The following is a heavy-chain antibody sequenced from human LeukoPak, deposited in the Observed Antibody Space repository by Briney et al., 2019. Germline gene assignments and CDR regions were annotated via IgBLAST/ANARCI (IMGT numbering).Heavy chain of an antibody. D-gene: IGHD5-18*01. CDR2: IKQNGSEK. CDR3: ARGWIQLSLVPPGH. V-gene: IGHV3-7*04. CDR1: GFTFSSYG. Sequence: GGSLRLSCAASGFTFSSYGLSWVRQAPGKGLEWVANIKQNGSEKYYVDSVKGRFTISRDNAKNSLYLQMHSLRAEDTAVYYCARGWIQLSLVPPGHWGQGTLVTVSS. J-gene: IGHJ4*02.